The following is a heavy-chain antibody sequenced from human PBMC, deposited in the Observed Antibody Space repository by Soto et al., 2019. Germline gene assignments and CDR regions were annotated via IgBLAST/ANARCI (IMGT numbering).Heavy chain of an antibody. CDR2: LSWNSGNI. V-gene: IGHV3-9*01. D-gene: IGHD3-3*01. Sequence: EVQLVESGGGLAQPGRSLRLSCAASGFKFDDYGMHWVRQAPGKGLEWVSGLSWNSGNIGYGDSVKGRFTISRDNAKNSLYLQMNSLRTEDTALYSCAKDIWVSSTICGVVRGAFDIWGQGTLVTVSS. CDR1: GFKFDDYG. J-gene: IGHJ3*02. CDR3: AKDIWVSSTICGVVRGAFDI.